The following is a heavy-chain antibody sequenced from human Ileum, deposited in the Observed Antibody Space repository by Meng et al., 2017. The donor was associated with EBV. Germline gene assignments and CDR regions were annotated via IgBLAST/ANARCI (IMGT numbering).Heavy chain of an antibody. CDR3: ARYGRCNGNSFYCFDP. J-gene: IGHJ5*02. V-gene: IGHV4-34*01. CDR2: IDQSGYT. CDR1: GWSFNDYY. Sequence: QGRLQQWGTVLLKPSATLSLTCAVYGWSFNDYYWTWLRQPPGKGLEWIGEIDQSGYTKFNPSLSSRATISRDTSNNQFSLRLNSVTAADTALYYCARYGRCNGNSFYCFDPWGQGTLVTVSS. D-gene: IGHD4-23*01.